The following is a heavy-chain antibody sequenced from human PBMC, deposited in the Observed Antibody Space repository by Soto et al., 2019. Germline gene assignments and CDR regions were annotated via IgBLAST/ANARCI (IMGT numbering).Heavy chain of an antibody. J-gene: IGHJ5*02. Sequence: GGSLRLSCAASGFTFRSYAMSWARRAPGKGLEWVSSLLRSGSSTYYADSVKGRFTISSDISANSLYLQMDSLRAEDTAVYYCAKDAVSGDGVWLLDSWGQGTVVTVSS. CDR2: LLRSGSST. V-gene: IGHV3-23*01. CDR1: GFTFRSYA. D-gene: IGHD4-17*01. CDR3: AKDAVSGDGVWLLDS.